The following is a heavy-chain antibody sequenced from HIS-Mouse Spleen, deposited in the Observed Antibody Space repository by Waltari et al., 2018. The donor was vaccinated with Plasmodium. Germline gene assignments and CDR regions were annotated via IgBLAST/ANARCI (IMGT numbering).Heavy chain of an antibody. CDR1: GFTFSSYW. J-gene: IGHJ4*02. CDR3: VKEVLGYYDFWSRPDY. Sequence: VQLVESGGGLVQPGGSLRLSCAASGFTFSSYWMSWGRQAPGKVLEWVAGIAYDGSNKYYADSGKGRFTISRDNSKNTLYLQMNSLRAEDTAVYYCVKEVLGYYDFWSRPDYWGQGTLVTVSS. D-gene: IGHD3-3*01. CDR2: IAYDGSNK. V-gene: IGHV3-30*18.